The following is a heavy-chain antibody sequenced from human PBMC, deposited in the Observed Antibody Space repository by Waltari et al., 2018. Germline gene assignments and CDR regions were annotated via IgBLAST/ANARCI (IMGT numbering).Heavy chain of an antibody. Sequence: QLQLQESGPGLVKPSETMSLTCTVSGDAIATSGQFWGWVRQPPGKGLEWIGTIKYSGDVQHTPSLRSRVTISVAPYKTQFSLKVTSVTAADTAMYYCAKEITGATLGYWGQGILVTVSS. CDR1: GDAIATSGQF. J-gene: IGHJ4*02. V-gene: IGHV4-39*01. CDR2: IKYSGDV. D-gene: IGHD1-7*01. CDR3: AKEITGATLGY.